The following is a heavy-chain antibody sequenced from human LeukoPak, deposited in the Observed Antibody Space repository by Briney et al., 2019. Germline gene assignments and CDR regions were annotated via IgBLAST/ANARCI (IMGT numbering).Heavy chain of an antibody. J-gene: IGHJ3*02. D-gene: IGHD3-22*01. CDR3: ARGWGYYDSSGYFDAFDI. V-gene: IGHV4-4*07. Sequence: SETLSLTCTVSGGSISSYYWSWIRQPAGKGLEWIGRIYTCGSTNYNPSLKSRVTMSVDTSKNQFSLKLSSVTAADTAVYYCARGWGYYDSSGYFDAFDIWGQGTMVTVSS. CDR2: IYTCGST. CDR1: GGSISSYY.